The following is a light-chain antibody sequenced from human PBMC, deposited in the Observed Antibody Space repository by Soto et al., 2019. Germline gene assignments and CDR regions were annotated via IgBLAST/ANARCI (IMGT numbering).Light chain of an antibody. V-gene: IGLV2-14*01. J-gene: IGLJ1*01. CDR2: DVS. CDR1: SSDVGGYNY. CDR3: SSYTSSSTRV. Sequence: QSVLTQPASVFGSPGQSITISCTGTSSDVGGYNYVSWYQQHPGEAPKPMIYDVSNRPSGVSNRFSGSKSGNTASLTISGLQAEDEADYYCSSYTSSSTRVFGTGTKVTVL.